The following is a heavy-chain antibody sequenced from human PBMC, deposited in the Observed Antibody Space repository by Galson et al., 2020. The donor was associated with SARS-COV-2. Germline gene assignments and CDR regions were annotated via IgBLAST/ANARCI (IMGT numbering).Heavy chain of an antibody. Sequence: SQTLSLTCTVSGGSISSYYWSWIRQPPGKGLERIGYIYYSGSTNYNPSLKSRVTISVDTSKNQFSLKLSSVTAADTAVYYCARDLGYCSSTSCYTHHHDAFDIWGQGTMVTVSS. D-gene: IGHD2-2*02. V-gene: IGHV4-59*01. J-gene: IGHJ3*02. CDR2: IYYSGST. CDR3: ARDLGYCSSTSCYTHHHDAFDI. CDR1: GGSISSYY.